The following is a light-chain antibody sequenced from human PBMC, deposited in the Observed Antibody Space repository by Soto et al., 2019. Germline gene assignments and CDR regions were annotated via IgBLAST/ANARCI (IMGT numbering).Light chain of an antibody. J-gene: IGKJ1*01. CDR3: MQTTQFPWT. V-gene: IGKV2-24*01. CDR1: QGLAHSNGDTY. Sequence: DVVMTQTPLSSPVTLGQPVSISCRSSQGLAHSNGDTYLGWLQQRPGQPPRLLIYKISKRFSGVPDRFSGSGAGTDFTLNISRVEAEDVGVYYCMQTTQFPWTFGQGTKVEIK. CDR2: KIS.